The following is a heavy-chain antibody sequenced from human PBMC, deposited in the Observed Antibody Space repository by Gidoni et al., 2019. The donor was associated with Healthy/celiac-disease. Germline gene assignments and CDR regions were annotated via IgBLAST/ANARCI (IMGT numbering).Heavy chain of an antibody. CDR1: GFTFDDYA. CDR2: ISWNSGSI. D-gene: IGHD3-10*01. V-gene: IGHV3-9*01. Sequence: EVQLVESGGGLVQPGRSLRLSCAASGFTFDDYAMHWVRQAPGKGLEWVSGISWNSGSIGYADSVKGRFTISRDNAKNSLYLQMNSLRAEDTALYYCAKGLFSSGSYPIDAFDIWGQGTMVTVSS. J-gene: IGHJ3*02. CDR3: AKGLFSSGSYPIDAFDI.